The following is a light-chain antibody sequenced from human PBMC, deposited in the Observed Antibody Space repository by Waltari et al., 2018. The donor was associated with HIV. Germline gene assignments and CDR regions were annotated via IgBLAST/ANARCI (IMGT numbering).Light chain of an antibody. CDR1: SSNIGAGYY. V-gene: IGLV1-40*01. CDR3: QSYDVSLSGSI. CDR2: GNI. J-gene: IGLJ2*01. Sequence: QSVLTQPPSVSGSPGHLVTISCTRSSSNIGAGYYVHWYQQLPGTAPKLRIHGNINRPSGVSDRFSDFKSGTSASLAITGLQTEDEADYYCQSYDVSLSGSIFGGGTKLTVL.